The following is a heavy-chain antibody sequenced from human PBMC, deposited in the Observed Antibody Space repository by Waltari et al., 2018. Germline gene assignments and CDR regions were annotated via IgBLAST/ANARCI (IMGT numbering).Heavy chain of an antibody. CDR3: AWLLSYYYYYYMDV. V-gene: IGHV4-31*03. CDR2: IYYSGST. Sequence: QVQLQESGPGLVKPSQTLSLTCPVPGGSISSGGYHWSWIRQHPGKGLEWIGYIYYSGSTYYNPSLKSRVTISVDTSKNQFSLKLSSVTAADTAVYYCAWLLSYYYYYYMDVWGKGTTVTVSS. D-gene: IGHD2-21*01. CDR1: GGSISSGGYH. J-gene: IGHJ6*03.